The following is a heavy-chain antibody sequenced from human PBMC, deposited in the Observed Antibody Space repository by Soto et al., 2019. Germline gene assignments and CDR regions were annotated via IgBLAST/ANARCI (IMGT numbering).Heavy chain of an antibody. V-gene: IGHV4-30-4*01. Sequence: QVQLQESGPGLVKPSQTLSLNCTVSGDSISSSYFWSWIRQPPGKGLEWIGYILYSGAAFYNPSLKSRLTISLDMSKSQFSLKVRSVTAADTAVYFCARGVSVGTAPTDHWGQGTLVTVSS. J-gene: IGHJ4*02. D-gene: IGHD1-1*01. CDR1: GDSISSSYF. CDR2: ILYSGAA. CDR3: ARGVSVGTAPTDH.